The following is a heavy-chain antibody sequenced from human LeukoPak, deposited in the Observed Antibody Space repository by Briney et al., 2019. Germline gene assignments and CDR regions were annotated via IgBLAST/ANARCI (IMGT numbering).Heavy chain of an antibody. V-gene: IGHV3-30*18. CDR3: AEGLNYFDY. Sequence: GGSLRLSCAAPGLTFSTYGMHWVRQAPGKGLEWVAVISYDGSKTYYAESVKGRFTISRDNSKNTVYLQMNSLRTEDTAVYYCAEGLNYFDYWGQGTLVTVSS. CDR1: GLTFSTYG. J-gene: IGHJ4*02. CDR2: ISYDGSKT.